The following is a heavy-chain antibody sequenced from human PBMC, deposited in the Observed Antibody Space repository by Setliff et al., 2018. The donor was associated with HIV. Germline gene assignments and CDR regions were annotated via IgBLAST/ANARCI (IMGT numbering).Heavy chain of an antibody. CDR2: INWKGGDP. V-gene: IGHV3-20*04. CDR3: ARVRGSTGYTASDV. D-gene: IGHD2-15*01. CDR1: GFNFDDHG. J-gene: IGHJ6*02. Sequence: PGGSLRLSCEASGFNFDDHGMTWVRQGPGKGLEWVSLINWKGGDPAYADSVKGRFTISRDNAKNSVYLQMNSLRAEDTAFYYCARVRGSTGYTASDVWGQGTTVTVSS.